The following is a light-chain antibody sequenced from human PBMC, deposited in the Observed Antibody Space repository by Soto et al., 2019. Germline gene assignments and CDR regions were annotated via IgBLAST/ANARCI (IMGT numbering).Light chain of an antibody. J-gene: IGKJ2*01. V-gene: IGKV1-39*01. Sequence: EIQMTQSPSSLSASVGERVTITCRASQSIDNYLNWYQQKPGKAPKLLIYAVSNLQSGVPSRISGSGSGTDFTLPVSSLQAEDSATYYCQQSYSTPLYTFGQGTKLEIK. CDR1: QSIDNY. CDR2: AVS. CDR3: QQSYSTPLYT.